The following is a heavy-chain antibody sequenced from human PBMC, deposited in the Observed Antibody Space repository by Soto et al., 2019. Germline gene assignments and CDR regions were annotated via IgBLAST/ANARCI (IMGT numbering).Heavy chain of an antibody. J-gene: IGHJ5*02. D-gene: IGHD3-3*01. Sequence: ASVKVSCKASGYTFTGYFMHWVRQAPGQGLEWMGWINPNSGATKHAQKFQGRVTLSRDTSISTAYMELSGLRSDDTAVYYCARGGGTILAPLPWGQGTLVTVSS. CDR3: ARGGGTILAPLP. CDR2: INPNSGAT. V-gene: IGHV1-2*02. CDR1: GYTFTGYF.